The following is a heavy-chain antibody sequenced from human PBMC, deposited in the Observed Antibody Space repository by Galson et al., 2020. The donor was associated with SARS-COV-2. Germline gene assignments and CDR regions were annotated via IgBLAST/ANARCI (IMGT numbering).Heavy chain of an antibody. Sequence: SGPTLVKPTQTLTLTCTFSGFSLSTTGVGVGWIRQPPGKALEWLALIYWDDDKRYSPSLKSRLTITKDTSKNQVVLTMTNMDPVDTATYYCARRRMRVLTYPFDYWGQGTLVTVSS. D-gene: IGHD2-15*01. V-gene: IGHV2-5*02. CDR1: GFSLSTTGVG. J-gene: IGHJ4*02. CDR3: ARRRMRVLTYPFDY. CDR2: IYWDDDK.